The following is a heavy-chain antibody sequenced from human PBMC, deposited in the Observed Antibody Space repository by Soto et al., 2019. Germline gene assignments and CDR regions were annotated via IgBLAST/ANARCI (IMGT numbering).Heavy chain of an antibody. CDR2: ISAYNANT. CDR3: ARKPHGSSITMIRRGGAYYFDY. V-gene: IGHV1-18*01. D-gene: IGHD3-10*01. J-gene: IGHJ4*02. CDR1: GYTFTSYV. Sequence: QVQLVQSGGEVKKPGASVKVSCKASGYTFTSYVISWVRQAPGQGLEWMGWISAYNANTNYAQKVQGRVVMTTDTSTSTAYMELRSLRSDDTAVYYCARKPHGSSITMIRRGGAYYFDYCCQGTLVTVSS.